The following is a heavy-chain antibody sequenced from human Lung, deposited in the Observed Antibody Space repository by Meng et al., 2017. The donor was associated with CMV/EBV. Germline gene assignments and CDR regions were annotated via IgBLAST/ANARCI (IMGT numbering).Heavy chain of an antibody. CDR2: IYFSGNT. V-gene: IGHV4-39*07. J-gene: IGHJ4*02. CDR3: VTETGYNYDN. CDR1: GGSTSSSSYY. Sequence: QLQLQESGPGQVQPSATLSLTCSVSGGSTSSSSYYWGWIRQSPGKGLEWIGSIYFSGNTYYNPSLKSRVTMSVGTAQNKFSLTLRSVTAADTAVYYCVTETGYNYDNWGQGALVTASS. D-gene: IGHD5-24*01.